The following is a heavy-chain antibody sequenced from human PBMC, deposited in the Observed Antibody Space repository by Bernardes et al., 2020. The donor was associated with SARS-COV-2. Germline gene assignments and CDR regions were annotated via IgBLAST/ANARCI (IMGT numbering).Heavy chain of an antibody. D-gene: IGHD3-10*01. Sequence: WGSLRLSCAASGFTFSSYAMSWVRQAPGKGREWVSAISGSGGSTYYADSAKGRFTISRDNSKNTLYLQMNSLRAEDTAVYYCAKDPSGSIYFDYWGQGTLVTVSS. CDR3: AKDPSGSIYFDY. J-gene: IGHJ4*02. V-gene: IGHV3-23*01. CDR2: ISGSGGST. CDR1: GFTFSSYA.